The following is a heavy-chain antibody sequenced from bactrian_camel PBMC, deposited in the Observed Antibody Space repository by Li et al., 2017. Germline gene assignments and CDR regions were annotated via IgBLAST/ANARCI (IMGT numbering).Heavy chain of an antibody. CDR3: AAVRLTVPCTMHPGYFAD. J-gene: IGHJ6*01. CDR2: IYTRDSQT. V-gene: IGHV3S1*01. CDR1: GDTISRYC. Sequence: HVQLVESGGGSVQVGGSLRLSCVASGDTISRYCMGWFRQAPGKERKEREGVAAIYTRDSQTNYAESVKGRFTISQDRTKDTVYLQMNNLKPDDTAMYYCAAVRLTVPCTMHPGYFADWGQGTQVTVS. D-gene: IGHD1*01.